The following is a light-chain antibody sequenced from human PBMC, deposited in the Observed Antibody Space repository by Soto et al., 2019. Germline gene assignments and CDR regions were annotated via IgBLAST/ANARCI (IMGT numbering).Light chain of an antibody. CDR1: SSNIGNNY. CDR2: TDT. J-gene: IGLJ3*02. Sequence: QSVLTQPPSASGTPGQRVTLSCSGSSSNIGNNYVYWYQQIPGTAPKLLIYTDTHRPSGVPDRFSGSKSGTSASLAISGLRSEDGADYYCAAWDDRLSGPVFGGGTKVTVL. V-gene: IGLV1-47*02. CDR3: AAWDDRLSGPV.